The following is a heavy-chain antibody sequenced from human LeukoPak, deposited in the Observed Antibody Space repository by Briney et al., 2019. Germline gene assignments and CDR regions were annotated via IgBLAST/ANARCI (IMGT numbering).Heavy chain of an antibody. D-gene: IGHD5-24*01. CDR1: GYTFTSYD. CDR2: MNPNNNNT. CDR3: ARYPRSNYNFDY. V-gene: IGHV1-8*01. J-gene: IGHJ4*02. Sequence: GASVKVSCKASGYTFTSYDINWVRQATGQGLEWMGWMNPNNNNTGYAQKFQGRVAITRNTSISTAYMALSSLRSEDTAVHYCARYPRSNYNFDYWGQGTLVTVSS.